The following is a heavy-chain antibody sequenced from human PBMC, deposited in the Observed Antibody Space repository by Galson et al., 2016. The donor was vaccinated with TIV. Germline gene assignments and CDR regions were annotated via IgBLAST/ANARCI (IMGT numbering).Heavy chain of an antibody. CDR3: ARGSGWESDS. D-gene: IGHD6-19*01. J-gene: IGHJ4*02. V-gene: IGHV3-7*04. CDR2: IKEDGSDI. Sequence: SLRLSCAASGFAFSSYAMSWVRQTPGKGLEWVAIIKEDGSDIDYVDSVKGRFTISLDDATKSLYLQMNSLRAEDTAVYYCARGSGWESDSWGQGTLVTVSS. CDR1: GFAFSSYA.